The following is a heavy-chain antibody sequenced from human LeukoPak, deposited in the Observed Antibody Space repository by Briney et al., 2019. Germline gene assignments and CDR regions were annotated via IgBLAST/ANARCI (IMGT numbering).Heavy chain of an antibody. CDR2: IRQDGNEI. CDR1: GFTLSTSW. CDR3: ARGQNWLGP. Sequence: GESLRLSCTASGFTLSTSWMTWVRQAPGKGLDWLANIRQDGNEIHYADSVRGRFTISRDNAKNSLYLQMNSLRVEDTAIYYCARGQNWLGPWGQGTLLTVSS. J-gene: IGHJ5*02. V-gene: IGHV3-7*01.